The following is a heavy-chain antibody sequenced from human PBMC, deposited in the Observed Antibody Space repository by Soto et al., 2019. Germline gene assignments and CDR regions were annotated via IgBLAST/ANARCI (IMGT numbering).Heavy chain of an antibody. V-gene: IGHV3-23*01. CDR2: ISGSGSST. Sequence: EVQLLESGGGLVQPGGSLRLSCAASGFTFSSYAMSWVRQAPGKGLEWVSAISGSGSSTYYADSVKGRFTISRDNSKNTLYLQMNSLRAEDTAVYYCAKGRAYCGGDCYSPTVGYYYYGMDVWGQGTTVTVSS. J-gene: IGHJ6*02. CDR1: GFTFSSYA. D-gene: IGHD2-21*02. CDR3: AKGRAYCGGDCYSPTVGYYYYGMDV.